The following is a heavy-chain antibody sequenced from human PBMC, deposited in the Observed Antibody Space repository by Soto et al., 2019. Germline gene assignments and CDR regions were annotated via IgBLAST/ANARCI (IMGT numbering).Heavy chain of an antibody. CDR1: GFTFAHYA. CDR2: ISGDAAAT. J-gene: IGHJ5*02. D-gene: IGHD3-16*01. CDR3: AKGGHMSAFDP. V-gene: IGHV3-23*01. Sequence: EVQILESGGDSIQPGGSLRLSCAASGFTFAHYAMSWVRQSPGKGLEWVATISGDAAATFYAVSVEGRFTISRESSWNTVYLQMKGLRPDDPAVYYCAKGGHMSAFDPWGQGTLVSVSS.